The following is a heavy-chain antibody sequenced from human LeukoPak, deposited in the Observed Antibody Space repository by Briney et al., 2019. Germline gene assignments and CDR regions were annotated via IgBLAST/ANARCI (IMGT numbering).Heavy chain of an antibody. V-gene: IGHV3-11*01. CDR1: GFTFSNYY. CDR2: INGKGNII. Sequence: GGSLRLSCAASGFTFSNYYMSWIRQAPGKGLELISYINGKGNIIDHATSVKGRFTISRDNAKNLLYLEINSLRVEDTAVYYCAKVSGYYDSSGYYPHYWGQGTLVTVSS. J-gene: IGHJ4*02. CDR3: AKVSGYYDSSGYYPHY. D-gene: IGHD3-22*01.